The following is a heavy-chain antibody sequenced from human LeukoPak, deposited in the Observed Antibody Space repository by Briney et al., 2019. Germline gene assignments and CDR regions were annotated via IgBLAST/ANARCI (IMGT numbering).Heavy chain of an antibody. D-gene: IGHD6-25*01. V-gene: IGHV3-48*03. CDR1: GFTFSSYE. CDR2: ISGSGTVT. Sequence: GGSLRLSCAASGFTFSSYEMNWVRQAPGKVLEWISYISGSGTVTHYADSVEGRFTISRDNTKNSLYLQMNSLRGEDTAVYYCARDGTPSYSTGWVYMDVWGKGTTVTISS. J-gene: IGHJ6*04. CDR3: ARDGTPSYSTGWVYMDV.